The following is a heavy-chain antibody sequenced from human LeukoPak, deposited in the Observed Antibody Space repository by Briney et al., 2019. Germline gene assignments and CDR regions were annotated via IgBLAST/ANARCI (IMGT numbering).Heavy chain of an antibody. CDR1: GGSISSTSYY. CDR2: IYYSGST. Sequence: SETLSLTCTVSGGSISSTSYYWGWIRQPPGKGLEWMGSIYYSGSTYYNPSLKSRLTISVDTSKNQFSLKLSSVTAADTAIYHCARDKGHYDVDYWGQGTLVTVSS. CDR3: ARDKGHYDVDY. D-gene: IGHD3-16*01. V-gene: IGHV4-39*07. J-gene: IGHJ4*02.